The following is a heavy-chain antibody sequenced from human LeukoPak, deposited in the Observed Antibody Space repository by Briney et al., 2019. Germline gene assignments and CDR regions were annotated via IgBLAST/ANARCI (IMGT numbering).Heavy chain of an antibody. CDR3: AGGCQWGLWWPNGH. CDR2: ISSSGSTM. V-gene: IGHV3-48*03. D-gene: IGHD3-16*01. Sequence: GGSLRLSCAASGFTFSSYDMNWVRQAPGKGLEWVSYISSSGSTMYYADSVKGRFTISRDNAKNSLYLQMNSLRAEDTAVYYWAGGCQWGLWWPNGHWGQGTLVTVSS. J-gene: IGHJ4*02. CDR1: GFTFSSYD.